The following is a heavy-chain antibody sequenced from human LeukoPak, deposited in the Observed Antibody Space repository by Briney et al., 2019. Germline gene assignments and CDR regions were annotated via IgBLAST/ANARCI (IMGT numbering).Heavy chain of an antibody. CDR1: GYSFTSYW. V-gene: IGHV5-51*01. D-gene: IGHD3-10*01. Sequence: GESLKISFKGSGYSFTSYWIGWVRQRPGKGLEWMGIIYPGDSDTRYSPSFQGPVTISADKSISTAYLQWSSLKASDTAMYYCARQSYSYYGSGSYDNWFDPWGQGTLVTVSS. J-gene: IGHJ5*02. CDR3: ARQSYSYYGSGSYDNWFDP. CDR2: IYPGDSDT.